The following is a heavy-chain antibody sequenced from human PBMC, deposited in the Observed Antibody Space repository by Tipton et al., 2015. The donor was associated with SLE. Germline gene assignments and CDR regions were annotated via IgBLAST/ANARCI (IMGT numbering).Heavy chain of an antibody. V-gene: IGHV3-9*01. J-gene: IGHJ4*02. D-gene: IGHD3-10*01. CDR3: VRGYYYGSGTYSPPPY. CDR1: GFTFDDFA. Sequence: SLRLSCAASGFTFDDFAMHWVRQAPGKGLEWVSGISWNSQQIGYADSVKGRFTISRDNAKNSLSLQMKSLRPDDTAFYYCVRGYYYGSGTYSPPPYWGQGTLVTVSS. CDR2: ISWNSQQI.